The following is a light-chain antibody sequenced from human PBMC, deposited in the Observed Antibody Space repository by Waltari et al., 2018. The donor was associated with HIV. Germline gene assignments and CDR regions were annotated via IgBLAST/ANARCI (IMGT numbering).Light chain of an antibody. V-gene: IGLV1-44*01. Sequence: QSVLTQPPSVSGTPGQTVTISCSGSSSNIGSNTVTWFQQFPRTAPKVLMYGNKQRTAGVPDRWSGSKSGTSASLAISGLQSEDEAEYYCAAWDDSLNALLVFGGGTKLTVL. CDR2: GNK. CDR1: SSNIGSNT. CDR3: AAWDDSLNALLV. J-gene: IGLJ2*01.